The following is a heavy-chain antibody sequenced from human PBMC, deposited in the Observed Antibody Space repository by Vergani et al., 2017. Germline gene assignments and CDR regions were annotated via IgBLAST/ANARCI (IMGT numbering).Heavy chain of an antibody. V-gene: IGHV4-34*01. CDR1: GGSFSGYY. CDR2: INHSGST. J-gene: IGHJ3*02. Sequence: QVQLQQWGAGLLQPSETLSLTCAVYGGSFSGYYWSWIRQPPGKGLEWIGEINHSGSTNYNPSLKSRVTISVDTSKNQFSLKLSSVTAADTAVYYCASRGRGSRRPTAAFDIWGQGTMVTVSS. D-gene: IGHD6-13*01. CDR3: ASRGRGSRRPTAAFDI.